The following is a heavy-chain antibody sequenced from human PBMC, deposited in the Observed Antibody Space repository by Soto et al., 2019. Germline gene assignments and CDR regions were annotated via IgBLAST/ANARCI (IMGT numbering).Heavy chain of an antibody. CDR1: GYTFTGYY. CDR2: INPNSGGT. J-gene: IGHJ4*02. CDR3: ARVAVGGTTALHGFDY. V-gene: IGHV1-2*04. Sequence: QVQLVQSGAEVKKPGASVKVSCKASGYTFTGYYMHWVRQATGQGLEWMGWINPNSGGTNYAQKFQGWVTMTRDTSISTAYMELSRLRSDDTAVYYCARVAVGGTTALHGFDYWGQGTLVTVSS. D-gene: IGHD4-17*01.